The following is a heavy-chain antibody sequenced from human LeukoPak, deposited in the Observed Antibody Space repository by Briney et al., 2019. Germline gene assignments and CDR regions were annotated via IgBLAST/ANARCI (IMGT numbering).Heavy chain of an antibody. V-gene: IGHV4-4*07. J-gene: IGHJ6*03. CDR2: IYTSGST. D-gene: IGHD3-10*01. Sequence: SETLSLTCTVSGVSISSYYWSWIRQPAGKGLEWIGRIYTSGSTNYNPSLKSRVTMSVDTSKNQFSLKLSSVTAADTAVYYCARGDPGDYYYYYYMDVWGKGTTVTISS. CDR1: GVSISSYY. CDR3: ARGDPGDYYYYYYMDV.